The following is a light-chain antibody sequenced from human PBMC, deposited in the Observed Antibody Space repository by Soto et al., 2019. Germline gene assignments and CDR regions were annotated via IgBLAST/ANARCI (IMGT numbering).Light chain of an antibody. CDR2: DAS. Sequence: EIVMTQSPATLSVSPGERVTLSCRAGQSVSNKLAWYQQKPGQAPRLLIYDASGRAGSVPARLSGSGSGTEFTLTISSLQSEDFAVYFCQQYDDWPPTSGQGTKVEIK. CDR3: QQYDDWPPT. J-gene: IGKJ1*01. CDR1: QSVSNK. V-gene: IGKV3-15*01.